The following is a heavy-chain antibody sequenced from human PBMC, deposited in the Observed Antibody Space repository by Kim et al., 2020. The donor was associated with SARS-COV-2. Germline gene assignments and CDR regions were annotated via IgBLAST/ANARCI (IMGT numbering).Heavy chain of an antibody. CDR3: ARDRVRSGWSYYYYGMDV. CDR1: GFTFSSYS. CDR2: ISSSSSTI. D-gene: IGHD6-19*01. J-gene: IGHJ6*02. Sequence: GGSLRLSCAASGFTFSSYSMNWVRQAPGKGLEWVSYISSSSSTIYYADSVKGRFTISRDNAKNSLYLQMNSLRDEDTAVYYCARDRVRSGWSYYYYGMDVWGQGTTVTVSS. V-gene: IGHV3-48*02.